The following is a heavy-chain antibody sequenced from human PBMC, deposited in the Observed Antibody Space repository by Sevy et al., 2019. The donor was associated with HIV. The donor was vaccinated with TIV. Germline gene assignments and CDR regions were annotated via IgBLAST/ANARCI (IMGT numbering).Heavy chain of an antibody. CDR2: ISGSGGST. CDR3: AKVSNFGVVIKAYYFDY. CDR1: GFTFSSYA. J-gene: IGHJ4*02. V-gene: IGHV3-23*01. D-gene: IGHD3-3*01. Sequence: GGSLRLSCAASGFTFSSYAMSWVRQAPGKGLEWVSAISGSGGSTYYADSVKGRFTISRDNSKNTLYRQMNSLRAEDTAVYYCAKVSNFGVVIKAYYFDYWGQGTLVTVSS.